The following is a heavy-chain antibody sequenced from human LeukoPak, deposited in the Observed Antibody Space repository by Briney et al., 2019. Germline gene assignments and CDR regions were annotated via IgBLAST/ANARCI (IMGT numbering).Heavy chain of an antibody. Sequence: GGSLRLSCAASGFTFSSYTMRWVRQAPGKGLEWVSAISGSGGSTYYADSVKGRFTISRDNSKNTLYLQMNSLRAEDTAVYYCAKGTDSSGWYLYFDYWGQGTLVTVSS. CDR2: ISGSGGST. CDR3: AKGTDSSGWYLYFDY. D-gene: IGHD6-19*01. CDR1: GFTFSSYT. V-gene: IGHV3-23*01. J-gene: IGHJ4*02.